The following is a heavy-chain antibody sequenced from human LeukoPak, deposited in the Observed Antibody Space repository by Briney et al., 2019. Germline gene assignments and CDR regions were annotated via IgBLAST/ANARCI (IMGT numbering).Heavy chain of an antibody. CDR2: IDWNDDK. Sequence: SGPTLVNPTQTLTLTCTFSGFSFYSTGMCVSWIRQPPGKALEWLARIDWNDDKYYNTSLKTRLTISRDTSKNQVVLTMTNMDPVDTGTYYCARTSSADSGNYGLDYWGQGTLVTVPS. CDR1: GFSFYSTGMC. V-gene: IGHV2-70*11. J-gene: IGHJ4*02. D-gene: IGHD1-26*01. CDR3: ARTSSADSGNYGLDY.